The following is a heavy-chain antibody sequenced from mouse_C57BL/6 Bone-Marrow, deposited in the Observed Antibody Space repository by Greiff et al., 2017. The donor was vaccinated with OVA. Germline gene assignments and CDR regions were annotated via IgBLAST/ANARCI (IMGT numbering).Heavy chain of an antibody. CDR2: IDPETGGT. V-gene: IGHV1-15*01. J-gene: IGHJ1*03. CDR3: TVVAHWYFDV. Sequence: VQVVESGAELVRPGASVTLSCKASGYTFTDYEMHWVKQTPVHGLEWIGAIDPETGGTAYNQKFKGKAILTADKSSSTAYMALRSLTSEDSAVYYCTVVAHWYFDVWGTGTTVTVSS. D-gene: IGHD1-1*01. CDR1: GYTFTDYE.